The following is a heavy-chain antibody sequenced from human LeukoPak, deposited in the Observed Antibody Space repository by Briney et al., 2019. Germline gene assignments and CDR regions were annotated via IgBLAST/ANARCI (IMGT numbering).Heavy chain of an antibody. Sequence: SETLSLTCTVSGGSISSYYWSWIRQPPGKGLEWIGYIYYSGSTNYNPSLKSRVTISVDTSKNQFSLKLSSVTAADAAVYYCARNARATVNAFDYWGQGTLVTVSS. D-gene: IGHD4-17*01. CDR2: IYYSGST. V-gene: IGHV4-59*01. J-gene: IGHJ4*02. CDR1: GGSISSYY. CDR3: ARNARATVNAFDY.